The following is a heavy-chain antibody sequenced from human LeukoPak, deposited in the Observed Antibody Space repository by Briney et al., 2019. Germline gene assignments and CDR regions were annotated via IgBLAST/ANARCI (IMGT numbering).Heavy chain of an antibody. J-gene: IGHJ4*02. D-gene: IGHD2/OR15-2a*01. CDR2: IRRNGGSK. V-gene: IGHV3-64D*09. CDR3: VKDLRSDFMGVLSRYLSY. CDR1: GFTFSSFS. Sequence: GGSLRLSCSASGFTFSSFSMHWVRQAPGKGLEYVAAIRRNGGSKYYADSVKGRFTISRDNSKSTLYLQMSSLRAEDTAVYLCVKDLRSDFMGVLSRYLSYWGQGTLVTVSS.